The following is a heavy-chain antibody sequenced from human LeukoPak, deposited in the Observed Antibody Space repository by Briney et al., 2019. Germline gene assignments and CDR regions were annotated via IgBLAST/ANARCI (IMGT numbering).Heavy chain of an antibody. CDR3: ARGRSTRCYSVCWFEP. J-gene: IGHJ5*02. V-gene: IGHV1-18*01. D-gene: IGHD2-2*02. CDR2: ISAYNGNT. CDR1: GYTFTSYG. Sequence: ASVKVSCKASGYTFTSYGISWVRQAPGQGLEWMGWISAYNGNTNYAQKLQGRVTMTTDTSTSTAYMELRSLRSDDAAVYYWARGRSTRCYSVCWFEPWGQGNLVTVSS.